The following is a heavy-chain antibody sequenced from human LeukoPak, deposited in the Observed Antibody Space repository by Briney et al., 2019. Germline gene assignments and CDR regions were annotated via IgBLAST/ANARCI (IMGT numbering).Heavy chain of an antibody. V-gene: IGHV3-66*01. CDR2: IYSGGST. CDR3: AREGKVGAPRVGAYYFDY. J-gene: IGHJ4*02. Sequence: GGSLRLSCAASGFTVSSNYMSWVRQAPGKGLEWVSVIYSGGSTYYADSVKGRFTISRDNSKNTLYLQMNSLRAEDTAVYYCAREGKVGAPRVGAYYFDYWGQGTLVTVSS. CDR1: GFTVSSNY. D-gene: IGHD1-26*01.